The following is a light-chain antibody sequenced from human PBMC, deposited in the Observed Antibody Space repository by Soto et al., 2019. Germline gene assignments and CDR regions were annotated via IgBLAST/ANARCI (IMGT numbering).Light chain of an antibody. CDR2: EAT. V-gene: IGLV2-23*02. Sequence: QPVLTQPASVSGSPGQSITISCSGTSNDVGGYDLVSWYQQHPGKAPRLIIYEATKRPSGVSDRFSASKSGNTASLTISALQAEDEAYYSCCSFAGGATFVFGGGTKLTVL. CDR1: SNDVGGYDL. CDR3: CSFAGGATFV. J-gene: IGLJ2*01.